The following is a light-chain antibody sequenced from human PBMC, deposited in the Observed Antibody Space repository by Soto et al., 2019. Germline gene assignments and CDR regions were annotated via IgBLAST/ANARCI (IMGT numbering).Light chain of an antibody. CDR1: TSNIGAPYD. CDR3: QSYDISLHNYV. CDR2: GDN. V-gene: IGLV1-40*01. J-gene: IGLJ1*01. Sequence: LTQPPSVSGAPGQRVSISCTGSTSNIGAPYDVHWYQHLPGTAPKLLIYGDNNRPSGVPDRFSGSKSGTSASLAITRLQAEDEADYYCQSYDISLHNYVFGTGTKVTVL.